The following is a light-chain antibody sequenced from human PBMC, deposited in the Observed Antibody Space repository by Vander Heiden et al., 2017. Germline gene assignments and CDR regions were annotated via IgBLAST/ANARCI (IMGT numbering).Light chain of an antibody. Sequence: EIVLTQSPATLSLSPGERATLSCRASQSVSSYLAWYQQKPGQAPRLLIYDASNRATRIPARFSGSGSGTDFTLTISSLDPEDFAVYYCQQRSNWPGTFGHGTKVDIK. CDR1: QSVSSY. CDR3: QQRSNWPGT. CDR2: DAS. V-gene: IGKV3-11*01. J-gene: IGKJ3*01.